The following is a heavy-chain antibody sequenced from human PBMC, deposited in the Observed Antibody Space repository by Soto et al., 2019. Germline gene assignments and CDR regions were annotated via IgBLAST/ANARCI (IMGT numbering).Heavy chain of an antibody. CDR1: GFTFVSYG. V-gene: IGHV3-30*18. J-gene: IGHJ5*02. D-gene: IGHD3-3*01. CDR3: AKDRGHNVLRFLEWLSPPNWFDP. CDR2: ISYDGSNK. Sequence: WGSLRLSCAASGFTFVSYGIRCVRHSPLKWREWVGVISYDGSNKYYADSVKGRFTISRDNSKNTLYLQMNSLRAEDTAVYYCAKDRGHNVLRFLEWLSPPNWFDPWGQGTLVTVSS.